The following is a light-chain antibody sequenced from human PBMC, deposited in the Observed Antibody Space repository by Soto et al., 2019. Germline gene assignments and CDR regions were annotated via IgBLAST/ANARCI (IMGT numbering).Light chain of an antibody. CDR1: QTISSW. J-gene: IGKJ1*01. V-gene: IGKV1-5*03. CDR2: KAS. Sequence: DIQMTQSPSTLSGSVGDRVTITCRASQTISSWLACYQQKPGKAPKFLIYKASTLKSGVPSRFSGSGSGTEFTLTISSLQTDDFATYSCHHYNSYSEAFGQRTKVELK. CDR3: HHYNSYSEA.